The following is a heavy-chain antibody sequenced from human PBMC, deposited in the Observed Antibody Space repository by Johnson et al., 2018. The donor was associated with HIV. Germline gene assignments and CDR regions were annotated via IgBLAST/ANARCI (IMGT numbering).Heavy chain of an antibody. D-gene: IGHD3-3*01. CDR1: RCIFRNYW. Sequence: VHLVESGEAFVQPRGSLRLACSGSRCIFRNYWMNWVRQAPGKGLEWVSAISGSVGSTYYAASVKGRCTISRDNSKNTLYLQMNSLRTEDTAVYYCATEARGVHGTLRFLEWSDGFDIWGQGTMVTVSS. J-gene: IGHJ3*02. V-gene: IGHV3-23*04. CDR2: ISGSVGST. CDR3: ATEARGVHGTLRFLEWSDGFDI.